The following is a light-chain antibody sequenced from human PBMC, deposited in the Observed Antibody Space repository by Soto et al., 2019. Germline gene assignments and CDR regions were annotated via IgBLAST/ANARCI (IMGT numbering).Light chain of an antibody. CDR3: SSYTTRNPYV. CDR2: EVS. J-gene: IGLJ1*01. V-gene: IGLV2-14*01. Sequence: QSALTQPASVSGYPGQSITISCTGRSSDVGGYNYVSWYQQHPGKAPKFMIYEVSRRPSGVSNRFSGSKSGNTASLTVSGLQAEDEADYYCSSYTTRNPYVFGTGTKVAAL. CDR1: SSDVGGYNY.